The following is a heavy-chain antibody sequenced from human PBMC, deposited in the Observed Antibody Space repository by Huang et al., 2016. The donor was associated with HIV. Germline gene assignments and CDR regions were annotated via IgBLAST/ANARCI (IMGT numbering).Heavy chain of an antibody. V-gene: IGHV3-7*01. CDR3: ATKTAGMDI. J-gene: IGHJ6*02. CDR2: IKQDESEK. Sequence: VESGGRSVQPGGSIKLSCVVSTFTFGAYWMSWVRQPPEKGLECVANIKQDESEKYYFYSVKGRFNISRDNARKVLFLEMDDLRVEDTAIYFCATKTAGMDIWGQGTTVTVSS. D-gene: IGHD1-7*01. CDR1: TFTFGAYW.